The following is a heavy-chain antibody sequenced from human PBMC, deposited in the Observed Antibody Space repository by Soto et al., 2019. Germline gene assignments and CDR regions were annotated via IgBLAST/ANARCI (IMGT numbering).Heavy chain of an antibody. V-gene: IGHV3-33*01. Sequence: GGSLRLSCAASGFTFSSYGMHWVRQAPGKGLEWVAVIWYDGSNKYYADSVKGRFTIPRDNSKNTLYLQMNSLRAEDTAVYYCAREGKGELTLLGYWGQGTLVTVSS. CDR2: IWYDGSNK. D-gene: IGHD1-26*01. CDR3: AREGKGELTLLGY. J-gene: IGHJ4*02. CDR1: GFTFSSYG.